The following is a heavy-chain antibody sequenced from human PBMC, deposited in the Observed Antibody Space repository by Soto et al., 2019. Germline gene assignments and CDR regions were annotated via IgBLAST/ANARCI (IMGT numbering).Heavy chain of an antibody. V-gene: IGHV4-59*01. CDR3: ARDHPHSYGVYYFDY. D-gene: IGHD5-18*01. J-gene: IGHJ4*02. Sequence: SETLSLTCTVSGGSISSFYWSWIRQPPGKGLEWIGYIYSSGSTHYNPSLQNRVTISIDTSKNQVSLKVNSVTAADTAVYYCARDHPHSYGVYYFDYWGQGTPVTVSS. CDR1: GGSISSFY. CDR2: IYSSGST.